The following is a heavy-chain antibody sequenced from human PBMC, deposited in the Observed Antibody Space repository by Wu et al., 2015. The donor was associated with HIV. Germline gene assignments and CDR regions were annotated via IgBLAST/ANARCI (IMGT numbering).Heavy chain of an antibody. J-gene: IGHJ4*02. CDR1: GNTFNA. D-gene: IGHD6-19*01. CDR3: ASPRSPGYSSAWPTYFDY. V-gene: IGHV1-69*05. Sequence: QVQLLQSGAEVKKPGSSVRVSCKASGNTFNAINWVRQAPGQGLEWMGGIIPLFGTTDYAQIFQGRVTITTDESTSTAYMRLSSLRSEDTAVYYCASPRSPGYSSAWPTYFDYWGQGTLVTVSS. CDR2: IIPLFGTT.